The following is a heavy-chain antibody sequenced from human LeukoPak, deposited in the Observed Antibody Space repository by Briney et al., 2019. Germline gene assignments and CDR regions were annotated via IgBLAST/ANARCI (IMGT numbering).Heavy chain of an antibody. CDR1: GYTFTSYG. V-gene: IGHV1-46*01. Sequence: ASVKVSCKASGYTFTSYGISWVRQAPGQGLEWMGIINPSGGSTSYAQKFQGRVTMTRDTSTSTVYMELSSLRSEDTAVYYCARGCKLEQLVPSGFDFWGQGTLVTVSS. CDR2: INPSGGST. CDR3: ARGCKLEQLVPSGFDF. D-gene: IGHD6-6*01. J-gene: IGHJ4*02.